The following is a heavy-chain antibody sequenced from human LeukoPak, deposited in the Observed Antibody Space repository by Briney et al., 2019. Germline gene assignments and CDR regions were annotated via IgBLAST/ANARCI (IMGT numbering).Heavy chain of an antibody. Sequence: DPGGSLRLSCTVSGFTVSSNSMSWVRQAPGKGLEWVSFIYSGDTHYSDSVKGRFTISRDHSKNTLYLQMNSLRAEDAAVYYCARRAGAYSHPYDYWGQGTLVTVSS. CDR3: ARRAGAYSHPYDY. D-gene: IGHD4/OR15-4a*01. CDR1: GFTVSSNS. V-gene: IGHV3-53*01. J-gene: IGHJ4*02. CDR2: IYSGDT.